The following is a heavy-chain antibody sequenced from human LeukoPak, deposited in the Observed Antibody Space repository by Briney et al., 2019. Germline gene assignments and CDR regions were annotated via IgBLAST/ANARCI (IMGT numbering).Heavy chain of an antibody. CDR3: AKDRRITIFGVVTLLGGFDY. CDR1: GFTFSSYA. Sequence: GGSLRLSCAASGFTFSSYAMSWVRQAPGKGLEWVSAISGSGGSTYYADSVKGRFTISRDNSKNTLYLQMNSLRAEDTAVYYCAKDRRITIFGVVTLLGGFDYWGQGTLVTVSS. J-gene: IGHJ4*02. V-gene: IGHV3-23*01. D-gene: IGHD3-3*01. CDR2: ISGSGGST.